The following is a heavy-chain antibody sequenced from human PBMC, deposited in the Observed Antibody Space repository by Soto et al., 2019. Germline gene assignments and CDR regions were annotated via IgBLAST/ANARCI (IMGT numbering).Heavy chain of an antibody. D-gene: IGHD6-6*01. Sequence: ASVKVSCKASGYTFTDYFVHWVRQAPGQGLEWVGWINPNSVGTKYAQKFQGRVAMTRDTSISTAYMELSSLRSDDTAIYYCARVKTTIAARPDFDYWGQGTLVTVSS. CDR3: ARVKTTIAARPDFDY. J-gene: IGHJ4*02. V-gene: IGHV1-2*02. CDR1: GYTFTDYF. CDR2: INPNSVGT.